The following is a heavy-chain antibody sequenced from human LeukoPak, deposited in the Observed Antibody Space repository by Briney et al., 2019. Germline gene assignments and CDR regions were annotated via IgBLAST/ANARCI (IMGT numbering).Heavy chain of an antibody. Sequence: PRASVKVSCKASGYTFTSYGISWVRQAPGQGLEWMGWISAYNGNTNYAQKLQGRVTMTTDTSTSTAYMKLRSLRSDDTAVYYCARGRFLEWLLPYFDYWGQGTLVTVSS. CDR1: GYTFTSYG. D-gene: IGHD3-3*01. J-gene: IGHJ4*02. CDR3: ARGRFLEWLLPYFDY. V-gene: IGHV1-18*01. CDR2: ISAYNGNT.